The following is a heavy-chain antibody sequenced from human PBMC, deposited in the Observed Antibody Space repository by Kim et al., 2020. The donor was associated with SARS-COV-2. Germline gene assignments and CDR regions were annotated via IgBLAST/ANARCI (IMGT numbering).Heavy chain of an antibody. CDR3: AEAGGGLPWGYFDY. V-gene: IGHV3-43D*03. J-gene: IGHJ4*02. D-gene: IGHD3-16*01. Sequence: ADSVKGRFPISRDNSKNSLYLQINSLRAEDTVLYYCAEAGGGLPWGYFDYWGQGSLVTVSS.